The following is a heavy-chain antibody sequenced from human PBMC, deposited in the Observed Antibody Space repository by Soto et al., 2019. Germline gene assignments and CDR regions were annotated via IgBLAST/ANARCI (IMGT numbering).Heavy chain of an antibody. V-gene: IGHV4-30-4*01. CDR3: ARDKGYSFDY. Sequence: SETLSVTCTVAGGSISSGGGFWTWIRKPPGKGLEWIGYIYYSGSTYYNPSLKSRVTISVDTSKNQFSLKLSSVTAADTAVYYCARDKGYSFDYWGQGALVTVSS. CDR2: IYYSGST. D-gene: IGHD4-4*01. J-gene: IGHJ4*02. CDR1: GGSISSGGGF.